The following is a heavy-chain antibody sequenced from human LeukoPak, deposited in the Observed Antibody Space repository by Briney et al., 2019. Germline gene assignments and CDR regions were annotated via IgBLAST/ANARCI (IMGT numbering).Heavy chain of an antibody. Sequence: SETLSLTCAVSGGSISSSNWWSWVRQPPGKGLEWIGEIYHSVSTNYNPSLKSRVTISVDKSKNQFSLKLSSVTAADTAVYYCARDGSGWDTNFDYWGQGTLVTVSS. J-gene: IGHJ4*02. CDR1: GGSISSSNW. CDR3: ARDGSGWDTNFDY. CDR2: IYHSVST. D-gene: IGHD6-19*01. V-gene: IGHV4-4*02.